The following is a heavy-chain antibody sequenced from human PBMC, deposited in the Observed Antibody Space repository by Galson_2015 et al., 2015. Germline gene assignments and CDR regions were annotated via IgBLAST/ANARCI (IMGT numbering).Heavy chain of an antibody. D-gene: IGHD6-6*01. J-gene: IGHJ4*02. CDR2: ISYDGSNK. CDR3: ARVGGDIAARTWGYFDY. CDR1: GFTFSSYP. Sequence: SLRLSCAASGFTFSSYPLHWVRQAPGKGLEWVAVISYDGSNKFYADSVKGRFTISRDNSKNTLYLQMNSLRPEDTAVYYCARVGGDIAARTWGYFDYWGQGTLVTVSS. V-gene: IGHV3-30-3*01.